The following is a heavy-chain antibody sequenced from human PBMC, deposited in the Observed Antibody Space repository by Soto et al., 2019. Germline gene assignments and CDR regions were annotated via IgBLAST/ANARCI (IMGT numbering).Heavy chain of an antibody. CDR2: IYYSGST. J-gene: IGHJ5*02. Sequence: QVQLQESGPGLVKPSQTLSLTCTVSGGSISSGGYYWSWIRQHPGKGLEWIGYIYYSGSTYYNPSLKRRVTISVDTSKNQFSLKQSSVTAADTAVYYCARRLIGYCSGGSCPGWFDPWGQGTLVTVSS. CDR1: GGSISSGGYY. D-gene: IGHD2-15*01. CDR3: ARRLIGYCSGGSCPGWFDP. V-gene: IGHV4-31*03.